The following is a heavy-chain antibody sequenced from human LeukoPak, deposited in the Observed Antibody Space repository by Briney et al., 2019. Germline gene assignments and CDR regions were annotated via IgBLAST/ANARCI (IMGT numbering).Heavy chain of an antibody. CDR1: GVSLSSHG. CDR3: ARDRGNDYFDS. Sequence: GGSLRLSCVVSGVSLSSHGMHWVRQAPGKGLEWLTFAWSDGRSEYYADSVKGRFTVSRDNSKNTVYLQINSLRVEDTAVYYCARDRGNDYFDSWGQGTLVTVSS. V-gene: IGHV3-33*01. CDR2: AWSDGRSE. J-gene: IGHJ4*02.